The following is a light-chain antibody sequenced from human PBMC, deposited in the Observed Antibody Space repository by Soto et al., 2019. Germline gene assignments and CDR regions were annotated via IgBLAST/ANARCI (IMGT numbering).Light chain of an antibody. CDR2: EVS. CDR3: SSHTNTGTYV. CDR1: SSDIGHNNF. V-gene: IGLV2-14*01. Sequence: QSVLTQPASVSGSPGQSITISCTGTSSDIGHNNFVSWYQQHPGKAPKVMIYEVSNRPSGVSNRFSGSKSGNTASLTISGLQAEDEADYYCSSHTNTGTYVFGSGTKVTVL. J-gene: IGLJ1*01.